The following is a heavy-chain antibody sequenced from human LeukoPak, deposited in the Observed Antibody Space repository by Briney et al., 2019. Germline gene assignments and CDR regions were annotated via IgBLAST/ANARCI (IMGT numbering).Heavy chain of an antibody. V-gene: IGHV1-2*02. Sequence: ASVKVSCKASGFTFTGYYIHWVRQAPGQRLEWMGYINPHSGGTNSPQKFQGRVTMTTDTSISAAYMELSSLISDDTAMYYCVREGNELLSKNFDYWGQGTLVTVSS. CDR3: VREGNELLSKNFDY. CDR2: INPHSGGT. CDR1: GFTFTGYY. D-gene: IGHD2-21*02. J-gene: IGHJ4*02.